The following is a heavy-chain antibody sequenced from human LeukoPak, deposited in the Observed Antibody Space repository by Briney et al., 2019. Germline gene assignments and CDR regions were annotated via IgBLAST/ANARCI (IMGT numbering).Heavy chain of an antibody. J-gene: IGHJ4*02. CDR1: GFTFSSYG. Sequence: GGSLRLSCAASGFTFSSYGMHWVRQAPGKGLEWVAFIRYDGSNKYYADSVKGRFTISRDNSKNTLYLQMNSLRVEDTAVYYCAKATTVTTEIDYWGQGTLVTVSS. CDR2: IRYDGSNK. D-gene: IGHD4-11*01. CDR3: AKATTVTTEIDY. V-gene: IGHV3-30*02.